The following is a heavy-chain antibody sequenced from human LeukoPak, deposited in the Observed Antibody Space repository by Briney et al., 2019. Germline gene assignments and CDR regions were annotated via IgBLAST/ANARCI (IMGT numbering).Heavy chain of an antibody. CDR3: ASGLWFGDNWFDP. D-gene: IGHD3-10*01. CDR1: GFTFSSYE. CDR2: ISSSGSTI. J-gene: IGHJ5*02. Sequence: GGSLRLSCAASGFTFSSYEMNWVRQAPGKGLEWVSYISSSGSTIYYADSVKGRFTISRDNAKNSLYLQMNSPRAEDTAVYYCASGLWFGDNWFDPWGQGTLVTVSS. V-gene: IGHV3-48*03.